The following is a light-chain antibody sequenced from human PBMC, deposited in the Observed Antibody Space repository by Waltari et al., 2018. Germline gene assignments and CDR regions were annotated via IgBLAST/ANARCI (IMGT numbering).Light chain of an antibody. CDR3: ATWDDRLNGWV. J-gene: IGLJ3*02. CDR2: TND. Sequence: QSVLTQPPSASGTPGQRFTISCPESTSNIEVTPLTRYQHLPGSAPKLLNYTNDQRPSGVPDRFAGAKSGTSASLAISGLQSDDEGHYYCATWDDRLNGWVFGGGTKLTVL. V-gene: IGLV1-44*01. CDR1: TSNIEVTP.